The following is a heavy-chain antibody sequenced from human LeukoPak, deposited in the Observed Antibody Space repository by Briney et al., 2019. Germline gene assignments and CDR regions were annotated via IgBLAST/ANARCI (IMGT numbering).Heavy chain of an antibody. CDR3: ARPLRVTMIRGAAFRASSDFDP. D-gene: IGHD3-10*01. Sequence: ASVKVSCKASGYTFSGYYIHWVRQAPGQGLEWMGWINPNTGGTKYAQRFQDRVTMTRDTSISAAYMELSSLRYDDTAVYYCARPLRVTMIRGAAFRASSDFDPWGQGTLVTVSS. J-gene: IGHJ5*02. CDR2: INPNTGGT. CDR1: GYTFSGYY. V-gene: IGHV1-2*02.